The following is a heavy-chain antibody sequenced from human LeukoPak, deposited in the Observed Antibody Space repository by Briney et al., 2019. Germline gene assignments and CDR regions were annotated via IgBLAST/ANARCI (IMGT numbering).Heavy chain of an antibody. Sequence: SVKVSCKASGGTFSSYAISWVRQAPGQGLEWMGEIIPIFGTANYAQKFQGRVTITADKSTSTAYMELSSLRSEDTAVYYCARGGDSDAFDIWGQGTMVTVSS. V-gene: IGHV1-69*06. CDR1: GGTFSSYA. J-gene: IGHJ3*02. CDR3: ARGGDSDAFDI. CDR2: IIPIFGTA. D-gene: IGHD2-21*02.